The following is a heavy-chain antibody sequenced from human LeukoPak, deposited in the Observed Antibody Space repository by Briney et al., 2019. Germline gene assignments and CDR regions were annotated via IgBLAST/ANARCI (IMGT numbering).Heavy chain of an antibody. Sequence: ASVKVSCKATGYTFTAYYMHWVRQAPGQGLEWMGLINPSGSDTVYAQKFQGRVTMTRNTSISTAYMELSRLRSDDTAVYYCAKGVVFFEYYMDVWGKGTTVTVSS. CDR2: INPSGSDT. V-gene: IGHV1-46*01. J-gene: IGHJ6*03. D-gene: IGHD3-3*01. CDR3: AKGVVFFEYYMDV. CDR1: GYTFTAYY.